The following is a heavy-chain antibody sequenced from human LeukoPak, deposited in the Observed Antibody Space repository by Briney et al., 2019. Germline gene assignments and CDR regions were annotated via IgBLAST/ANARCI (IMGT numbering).Heavy chain of an antibody. CDR3: ARCSGVFGSSGY. J-gene: IGHJ4*02. Sequence: GGSLRLSSVASGFSSSSYSMNWVRQAPGKGLEWVSTISSGTGSYIYYADSVRGRFTISRDNAKNSLYLQMNSLRAEDTAVYYCARCSGVFGSSGYWGQGTLVTVSS. D-gene: IGHD6-6*01. V-gene: IGHV3-21*01. CDR2: ISSGTGSYI. CDR1: GFSSSSYS.